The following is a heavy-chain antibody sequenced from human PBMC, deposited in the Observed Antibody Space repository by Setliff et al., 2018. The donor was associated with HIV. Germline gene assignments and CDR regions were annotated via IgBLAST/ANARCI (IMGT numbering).Heavy chain of an antibody. CDR3: AREPRRRILEWLPDY. J-gene: IGHJ4*02. Sequence: GGSLRLSCAASGFTVSSNYMNWVRQAPGKGLEWVSIIYSGGTTYYADSVKGRFTISRDNSKNTLYLQMNSLRAEDTAVYYCAREPRRRILEWLPDYWGQGTLVTVSS. V-gene: IGHV3-66*01. CDR1: GFTVSSNY. D-gene: IGHD3-3*01. CDR2: IYSGGTT.